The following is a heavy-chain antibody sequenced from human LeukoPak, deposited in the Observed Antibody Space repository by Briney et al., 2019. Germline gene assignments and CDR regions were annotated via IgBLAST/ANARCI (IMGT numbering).Heavy chain of an antibody. V-gene: IGHV3-23*01. Sequence: GGSLRLSCAASGFTFTSYSMNWVRQAPGKGLEWVSTISGGGGSTYYADSVKGRFTISRDNSKNTLYLQVNSLRAEDTAVYYCARSRIAYSSSSSWFDPWGQGTLVTVSS. J-gene: IGHJ5*02. CDR1: GFTFTSYS. CDR2: ISGGGGST. D-gene: IGHD6-6*01. CDR3: ARSRIAYSSSSSWFDP.